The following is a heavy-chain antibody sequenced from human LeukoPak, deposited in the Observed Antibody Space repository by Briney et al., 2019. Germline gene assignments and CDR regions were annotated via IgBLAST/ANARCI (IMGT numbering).Heavy chain of an antibody. CDR3: ARDPDDYVWGNA. V-gene: IGHV3-21*01. Sequence: GGSLRLSCAASGFTFSSYGMNWVRQAPGKGLEWVSSISSSSSYIYYADSVKGRFTISRDNAKNSLYLQMNSLRAEDTAVYYCARDPDDYVWGNAWGQGTLVTVSS. CDR1: GFTFSSYG. J-gene: IGHJ5*02. CDR2: ISSSSSYI. D-gene: IGHD3-16*01.